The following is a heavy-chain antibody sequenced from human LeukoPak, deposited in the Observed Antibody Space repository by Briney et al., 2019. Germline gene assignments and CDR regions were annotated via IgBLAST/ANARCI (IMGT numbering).Heavy chain of an antibody. Sequence: PGGSLRLSCAASGFTFSSYAMHWVRQAPGKGLEWVAVISYDGSNKYYADSAKGRFTISRDNSKNTLYLQMNSLRAEDTAVYYCAAPGIAVAGIYYWGQGTLVTVSS. J-gene: IGHJ4*02. CDR1: GFTFSSYA. D-gene: IGHD6-19*01. CDR2: ISYDGSNK. CDR3: AAPGIAVAGIYY. V-gene: IGHV3-30-3*01.